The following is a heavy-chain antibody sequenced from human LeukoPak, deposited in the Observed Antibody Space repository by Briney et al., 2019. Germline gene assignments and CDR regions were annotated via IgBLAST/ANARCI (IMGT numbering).Heavy chain of an antibody. Sequence: GGSLRLSCAASGFTFSSYGMHWVRQAPGKGLEWVAVIWYDGSNKYYADSVKGRFTISRDNAKNTLYLQMDSLRAEDTAMYYCARDYYSRFDYWGQGTLVTVSS. CDR3: ARDYYSRFDY. J-gene: IGHJ4*02. CDR1: GFTFSSYG. CDR2: IWYDGSNK. V-gene: IGHV3-33*01. D-gene: IGHD3-22*01.